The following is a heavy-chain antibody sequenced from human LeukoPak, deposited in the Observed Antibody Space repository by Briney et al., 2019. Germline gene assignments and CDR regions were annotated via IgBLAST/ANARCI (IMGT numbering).Heavy chain of an antibody. D-gene: IGHD1-26*01. Sequence: PSETLSLTCTVSGGSISSSSYYWGWIRQPPGKGLEWIGSIYYSGSTYYNPSLKSRVTIPVDTSKNQFSLKLSSVTAADTAVYYCARVREWELHAFDIWGQGTMVTVSS. J-gene: IGHJ3*02. CDR1: GGSISSSSYY. CDR2: IYYSGST. CDR3: ARVREWELHAFDI. V-gene: IGHV4-39*01.